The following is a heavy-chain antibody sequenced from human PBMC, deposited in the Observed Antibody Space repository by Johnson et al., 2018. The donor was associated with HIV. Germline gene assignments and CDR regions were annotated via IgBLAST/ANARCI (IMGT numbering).Heavy chain of an antibody. V-gene: IGHV3-30*02. CDR2: IRYDGSNK. J-gene: IGHJ3*02. D-gene: IGHD3-22*01. CDR1: GFTFISYG. Sequence: VQLVESGGGVVQPGGSLRLSCAVSGFTFISYGMHWVRQAPGKGLEWVAFIRYDGSNKYYADSVKGRFTFSRDNSKNTLYLQMNSLRAEDTAVYYCAREKSYYYDSSGYPDTFDIWGQGTMVIVSS. CDR3: AREKSYYYDSSGYPDTFDI.